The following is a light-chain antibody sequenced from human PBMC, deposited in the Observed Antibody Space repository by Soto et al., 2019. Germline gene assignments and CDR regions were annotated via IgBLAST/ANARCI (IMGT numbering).Light chain of an antibody. CDR2: GAS. J-gene: IGKJ5*01. CDR1: QSVSSSY. Sequence: EIVLTQSPGTLSLSPGERATLSCRAGQSVSSSYLAWYQQKPGQAPRLLIYGASSRATGIPDRFSGSGSGTDFTLTISRLEPEDFAVYYCQQYGSSPQGVTFGQGTRLEIK. V-gene: IGKV3-20*01. CDR3: QQYGSSPQGVT.